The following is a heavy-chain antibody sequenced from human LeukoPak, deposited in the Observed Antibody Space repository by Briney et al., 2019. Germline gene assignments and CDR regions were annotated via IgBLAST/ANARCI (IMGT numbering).Heavy chain of an antibody. D-gene: IGHD6-25*01. V-gene: IGHV1-18*01. CDR3: AFRSQRGDY. CDR2: ISAYNGNT. J-gene: IGHJ4*02. Sequence: EWMGWISAYNGNTNYAQKLQGRVTMTTAPSTSTAYMELRSLRSDDTAVYYCAFRSQRGDYWGQGTLVTVSS.